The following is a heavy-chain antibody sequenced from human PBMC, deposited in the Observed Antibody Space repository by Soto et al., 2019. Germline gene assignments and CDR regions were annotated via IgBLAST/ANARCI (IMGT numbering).Heavy chain of an antibody. J-gene: IGHJ1*01. CDR2: ISSGSTSI. CDR1: GFMFSAYS. V-gene: IGHV3-48*01. Sequence: EVQLVESGGGLVQPGGSLRLSCATSGFMFSAYSMNLVRQAPGKGLEWVAYISSGSTSIYYADSVKGRFTISRDNARNSLCLQMNSLRAEDTAVFFCTRGDHTTSFLFQHWGLGTLVTVSS. D-gene: IGHD2-2*01. CDR3: TRGDHTTSFLFQH.